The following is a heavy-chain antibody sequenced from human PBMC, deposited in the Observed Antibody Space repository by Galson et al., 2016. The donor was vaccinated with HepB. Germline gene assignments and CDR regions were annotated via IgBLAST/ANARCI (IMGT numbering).Heavy chain of an antibody. D-gene: IGHD1-26*01. CDR3: AKDMISSGAYYGFDS. Sequence: SLSLSCAVSGFIFNDYAMHWVRQAPGKGLEWASGITWDSRAVDYADSVKGRFTISRDNAKNSMYLQMNSLRTEDTALYYCAKDMISSGAYYGFDSWGQGTQVTVSS. CDR2: ITWDSRAV. V-gene: IGHV3-9*01. CDR1: GFIFNDYA. J-gene: IGHJ4*02.